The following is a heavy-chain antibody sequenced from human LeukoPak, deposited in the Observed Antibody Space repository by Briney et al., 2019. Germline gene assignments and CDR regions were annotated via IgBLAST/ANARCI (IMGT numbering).Heavy chain of an antibody. J-gene: IGHJ4*02. CDR2: INPNSGGT. Sequence: ASVKVSFKASGYTFTGYYIHWVRQAPAQGLEWMGWINPNSGGTNYAQKFQGRVTMTRDRSISTAYMELSRLRSDDTAVYYCARALCSDYGGGFDYWGQGTLVTVSS. CDR1: GYTFTGYY. V-gene: IGHV1-2*02. CDR3: ARALCSDYGGGFDY. D-gene: IGHD4-17*01.